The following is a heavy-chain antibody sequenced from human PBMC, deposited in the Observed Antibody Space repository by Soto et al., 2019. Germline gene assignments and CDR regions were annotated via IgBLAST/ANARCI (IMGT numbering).Heavy chain of an antibody. J-gene: IGHJ3*02. D-gene: IGHD6-13*01. CDR2: ISSSSSYI. CDR1: GFTFSSYS. Sequence: GGSLRLSCAASGFTFSSYSMNWVRQARGKGLEWVSSISSSSSYIYYADSVKGRFTISRDNAKNSLYLQMNSLRAEDTVVYYCARVITGDSSSWPNAFDIWGQGTMVTVSS. V-gene: IGHV3-21*01. CDR3: ARVITGDSSSWPNAFDI.